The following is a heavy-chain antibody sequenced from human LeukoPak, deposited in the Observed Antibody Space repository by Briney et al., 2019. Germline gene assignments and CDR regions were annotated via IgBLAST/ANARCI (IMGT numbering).Heavy chain of an antibody. D-gene: IGHD4-17*01. CDR3: ARSDYGDYEGQYYFDY. CDR2: INHSGST. V-gene: IGHV4-34*01. CDR1: GGSSSGYY. Sequence: SETLSLTCAVYGGSSSGYYWSWIRQPPGKGLEWIGEINHSGSTNYNPSLKSRVTISVDTSKNQFSLKVSSVTAADTAVYYCARSDYGDYEGQYYFDYWGQGTLVTVSS. J-gene: IGHJ4*02.